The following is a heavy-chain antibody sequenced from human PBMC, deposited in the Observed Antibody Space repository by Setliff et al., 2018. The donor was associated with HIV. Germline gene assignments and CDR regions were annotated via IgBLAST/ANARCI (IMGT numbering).Heavy chain of an antibody. V-gene: IGHV3-30*04. CDR2: ISDDGSAK. CDR1: GFNFNNHA. CDR3: ASRIYYYDSNNFLREEGFDP. J-gene: IGHJ5*02. D-gene: IGHD3-22*01. Sequence: PGGSLRLSCAASGFNFNNHAMHWVRQAPGKGPECVAVISDDGSAKYYGDSVKGRFTISRDNSKDTLYLDLNSLRSEDTAVYYCASRIYYYDSNNFLREEGFDPWGQGTLVTVSS.